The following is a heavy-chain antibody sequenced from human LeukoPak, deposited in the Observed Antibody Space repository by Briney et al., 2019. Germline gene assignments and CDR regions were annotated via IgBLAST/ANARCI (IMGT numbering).Heavy chain of an antibody. V-gene: IGHV4-34*01. D-gene: IGHD3-3*01. Sequence: SETLSLTCAVYGGSFIDYYWTWIRQPPGKGLEWVGEISHSGSTSYNPSLKSRVTISLDTSKKQFSLNLSSVTAADTAVHYCARRPIFGTFNYWGQGTLVTVSS. J-gene: IGHJ4*02. CDR2: ISHSGST. CDR3: ARRPIFGTFNY. CDR1: GGSFIDYY.